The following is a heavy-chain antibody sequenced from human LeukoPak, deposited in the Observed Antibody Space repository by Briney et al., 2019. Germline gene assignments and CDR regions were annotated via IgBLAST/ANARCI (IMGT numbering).Heavy chain of an antibody. Sequence: ASVKVSCKASGYTFTSYGISWVRQAPGQGLEWMGWISAYNGNTNYAQKLQGRVTMTTDTSTSTAYMELRSLRSDDTAVYYCASSYCSGGSCYSNFDYWGQGTLVTVSS. CDR3: ASSYCSGGSCYSNFDY. V-gene: IGHV1-18*01. D-gene: IGHD2-15*01. CDR2: ISAYNGNT. CDR1: GYTFTSYG. J-gene: IGHJ4*02.